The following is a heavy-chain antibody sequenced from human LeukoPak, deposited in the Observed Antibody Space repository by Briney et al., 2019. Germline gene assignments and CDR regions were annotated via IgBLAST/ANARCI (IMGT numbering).Heavy chain of an antibody. CDR3: ARGRLWFDP. CDR2: IYYSGST. Sequence: SETLSLTCTVSGYSISSGYYWGWIRQPPGKGLEWIGYIYYSGSTNYNPSLKSRVTISVDTSKNQFSLKLSSVTAADTAVYCCARGRLWFDPWGQGTLVTVSS. J-gene: IGHJ5*02. V-gene: IGHV4-61*01. CDR1: GYSISSGYY.